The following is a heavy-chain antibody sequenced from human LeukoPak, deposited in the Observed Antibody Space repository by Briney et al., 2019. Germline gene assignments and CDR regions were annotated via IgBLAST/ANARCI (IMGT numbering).Heavy chain of an antibody. Sequence: ASVKVSCKASGYTFTSYYMHWVRQAPGQGLEWMGIINPSGGSTSYAQKFQGRVTMTRDTSTSTVYMELSSLRSEDTAVYYCAREVSTEIYNYYDSSGFDYWGQGTLVTVSS. CDR1: GYTFTSYY. J-gene: IGHJ4*02. CDR2: INPSGGST. D-gene: IGHD3-22*01. CDR3: AREVSTEIYNYYDSSGFDY. V-gene: IGHV1-46*01.